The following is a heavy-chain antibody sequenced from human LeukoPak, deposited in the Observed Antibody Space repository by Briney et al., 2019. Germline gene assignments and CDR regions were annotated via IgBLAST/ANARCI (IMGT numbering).Heavy chain of an antibody. J-gene: IGHJ4*02. CDR2: INHSGST. CDR3: ARAGYSTGWYARGGFVSD. V-gene: IGHV4-34*01. D-gene: IGHD6-19*01. CDR1: GGSFSGYY. Sequence: SETLSLTCAVYGGSFSGYYWSWIRQPPGKGLEWIGEINHSGSTNYNPSLKSRVTISVDTSKNQFSLKLSSVTAADTAVYYCARAGYSTGWYARGGFVSDWGQGTLVTVSS.